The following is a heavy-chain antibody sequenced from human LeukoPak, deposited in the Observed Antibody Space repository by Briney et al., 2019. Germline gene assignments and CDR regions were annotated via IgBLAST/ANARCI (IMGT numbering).Heavy chain of an antibody. V-gene: IGHV4-61*05. D-gene: IGHD1-7*01. J-gene: IGHJ4*02. Sequence: SETLSLTCTVSGGSIRSSYYYWGWIRQPPGKGLEWIGYIYYSGSTNYNPSLKSRVTISVDTSKNQFSLKLSSVTAADTAVYYCARYPPELELTWQFDYWGQGTLVTVSS. CDR3: ARYPPELELTWQFDY. CDR2: IYYSGST. CDR1: GGSIRSSYYY.